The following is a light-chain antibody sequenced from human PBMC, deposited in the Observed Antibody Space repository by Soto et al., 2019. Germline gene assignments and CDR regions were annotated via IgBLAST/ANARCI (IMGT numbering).Light chain of an antibody. V-gene: IGKV3-11*01. Sequence: EFVLTQSPATLSLSPGERATLSCRASQSVSSYLAWYQQKPGQAPRLLIYDTSNRATGVPARFSGSGSGTDFTLTISRLEPEDFAVYYCQQRSNWPPITFGQGTRLAIK. CDR3: QQRSNWPPIT. CDR2: DTS. J-gene: IGKJ5*01. CDR1: QSVSSY.